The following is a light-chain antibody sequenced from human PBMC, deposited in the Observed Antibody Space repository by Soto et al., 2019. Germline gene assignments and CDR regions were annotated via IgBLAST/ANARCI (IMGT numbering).Light chain of an antibody. J-gene: IGKJ1*01. Sequence: AGTLSLSRGERATVTCKASLSVSSYLAWYQQKPGQAPRLLIYDASNRATGIPARFSGSRSGAEFTLTITRLEPEDSAMYYCQQYDTLPRTFGQGTKVDIK. CDR1: LSVSSY. CDR2: DAS. CDR3: QQYDTLPRT. V-gene: IGKV3-20*01.